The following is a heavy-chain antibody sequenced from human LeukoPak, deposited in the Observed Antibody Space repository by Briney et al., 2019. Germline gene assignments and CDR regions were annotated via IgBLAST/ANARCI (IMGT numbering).Heavy chain of an antibody. Sequence: ASVKVSCKVSGYTLTELSMHWVRQAPGKGLEWMGAFDSEDGETIYAQKFQGRVTMTEDTSTDTAYMELSSLRSEDTAVYYCGSLIPDEFVVVTAIQYYFDYWGQGTLVTVSS. J-gene: IGHJ4*02. CDR3: GSLIPDEFVVVTAIQYYFDY. CDR2: FDSEDGET. CDR1: GYTLTELS. V-gene: IGHV1-24*01. D-gene: IGHD2-21*02.